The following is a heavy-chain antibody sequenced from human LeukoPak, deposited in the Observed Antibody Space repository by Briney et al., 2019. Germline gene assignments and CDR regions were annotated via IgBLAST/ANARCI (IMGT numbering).Heavy chain of an antibody. V-gene: IGHV4-61*02. D-gene: IGHD4-23*01. CDR3: ARGLMTTVVTPGVIDY. CDR1: GGSISSGSYY. CDR2: IYTSGST. J-gene: IGHJ4*02. Sequence: SQTLSLTRTVSGGSISSGSYYWSWIRQPAGKGLEWIGRIYTSGSTNYNPSLKSRVTISVDTSKNQFSLKLSSVTAADTAVYYCARGLMTTVVTPGVIDYWGQGTLVTVSS.